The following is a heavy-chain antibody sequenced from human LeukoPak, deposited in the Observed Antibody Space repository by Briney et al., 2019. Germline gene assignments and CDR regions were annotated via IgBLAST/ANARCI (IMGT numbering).Heavy chain of an antibody. J-gene: IGHJ5*02. D-gene: IGHD4-17*01. CDR2: TYYRSKWYN. Sequence: SQTLSLTCAISGDSVSSNSAAWNWIRQSPSRGLEWLGRTYYRSKWYNDYAVSVKSRITINPDTSKNQFSLQLNSVSPEDTAVYYCARVYSVTTRDPIWFDPWGQGTLVTVSS. CDR1: GDSVSSNSAA. CDR3: ARVYSVTTRDPIWFDP. V-gene: IGHV6-1*01.